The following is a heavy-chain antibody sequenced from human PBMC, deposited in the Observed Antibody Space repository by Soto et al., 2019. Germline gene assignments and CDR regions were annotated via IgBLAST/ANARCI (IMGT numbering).Heavy chain of an antibody. Sequence: QVQLVESGGGVVQPGRSLRLSCAASGFTFSSYGMHWVRQAPGKGLEWVAVIWYHGSNKYYADSVKGRFTISRDNSKNTLYLQMNSLRAEDTAVYYCTRDRDPGQWLTTNYFDYWGQGTLVTVSS. CDR1: GFTFSSYG. V-gene: IGHV3-33*01. CDR2: IWYHGSNK. J-gene: IGHJ4*02. CDR3: TRDRDPGQWLTTNYFDY. D-gene: IGHD6-19*01.